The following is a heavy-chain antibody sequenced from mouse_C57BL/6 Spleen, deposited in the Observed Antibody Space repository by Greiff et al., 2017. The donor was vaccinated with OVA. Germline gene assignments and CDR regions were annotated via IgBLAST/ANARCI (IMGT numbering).Heavy chain of an antibody. CDR2: IDPNSGGT. CDR1: GYTFTSYW. J-gene: IGHJ3*01. CDR3: ARAYYSNLAWFAY. V-gene: IGHV1-72*01. D-gene: IGHD2-5*01. Sequence: QVQLQPSGAELVKPGASVQLSCHASGYTFTSYWMHWVKQRPGRGLEWIGRIDPNSGGTKYNEKFKSKATLTVDKPSSTAYMQLSSLTSEDSAVYYCARAYYSNLAWFAYWGQGTLVTVSA.